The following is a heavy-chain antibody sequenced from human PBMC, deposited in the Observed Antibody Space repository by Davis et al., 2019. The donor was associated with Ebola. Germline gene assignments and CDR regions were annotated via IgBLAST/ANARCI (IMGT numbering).Heavy chain of an antibody. V-gene: IGHV3-72*01. D-gene: IGHD1-26*01. CDR1: GFTFSEHY. CDR3: VRASWRGNYYKDYFDY. Sequence: PGGSLRLSCAASGFTFSEHYMDWVRQAPGKGLEWVGRSRNKANSYTTEYAASVKGRFTISRDDSESSLYLQMNSLKTEDTAVYYCVRASWRGNYYKDYFDYWGQGTLVTVSS. J-gene: IGHJ4*02. CDR2: SRNKANSYTT.